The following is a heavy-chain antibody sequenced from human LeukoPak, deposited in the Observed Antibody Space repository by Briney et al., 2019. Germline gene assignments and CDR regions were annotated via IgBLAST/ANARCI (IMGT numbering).Heavy chain of an antibody. CDR3: AREWPDAFDI. J-gene: IGHJ3*02. V-gene: IGHV3-21*01. Sequence: GGSLRLSCAASGFTFNYYDFHWARQAPGKGLQWVSSISSTTTYIYYADSLKGRFTISRDNTRNSLYLQMNSLTAEDTAVYYCAREWPDAFDIWGQGTMVTVSS. CDR2: ISSTTTYI. D-gene: IGHD5-24*01. CDR1: GFTFNYYD.